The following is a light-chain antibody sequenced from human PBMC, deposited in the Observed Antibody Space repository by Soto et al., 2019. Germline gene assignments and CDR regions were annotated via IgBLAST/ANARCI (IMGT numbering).Light chain of an antibody. J-gene: IGKJ4*01. Sequence: DIVMTQSPDSLALSLGERATINVKAGQIVLFNSNSKNYLAWYQQRPGQPPKLLIYWASTRESGVPERFSGSGSGTDFTLTINSLQAEDVAVYYCQQCYSSPLTFGGGTKVDIK. V-gene: IGKV4-1*01. CDR3: QQCYSSPLT. CDR1: QIVLFNSNSKNY. CDR2: WAS.